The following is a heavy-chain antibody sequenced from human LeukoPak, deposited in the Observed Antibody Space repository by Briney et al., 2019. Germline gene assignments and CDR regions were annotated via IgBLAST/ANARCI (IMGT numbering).Heavy chain of an antibody. CDR2: ISINRGNT. CDR1: GYTSTNYG. CDR3: ARDFTLAGWYSDPRFDY. V-gene: IGHV1-18*01. Sequence: ASVKVSCKASGYTSTNYGISWVRQAPGQGLEWMGWISINRGNTNYAQKLQGRVTMTTDTSTSTAYMELRSLRSDDTAVYYCARDFTLAGWYSDPRFDYWGQGTLVTVSS. D-gene: IGHD6-19*01. J-gene: IGHJ4*02.